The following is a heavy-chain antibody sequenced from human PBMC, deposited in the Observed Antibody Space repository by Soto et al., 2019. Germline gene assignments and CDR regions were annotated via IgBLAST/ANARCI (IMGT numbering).Heavy chain of an antibody. Sequence: XGSLKLSCSASGFTFSSYGMHWVRQAPGKGLEWVAFIWYDGNNKYYADSVKGRFTISRDNSKNTLYLQMNNLRVEDTAVYYCARDPYFSSPNWFDHWGQGTLVTVSS. CDR3: ARDPYFSSPNWFDH. CDR1: GFTFSSYG. CDR2: IWYDGNNK. J-gene: IGHJ5*02. D-gene: IGHD3-10*01. V-gene: IGHV3-33*01.